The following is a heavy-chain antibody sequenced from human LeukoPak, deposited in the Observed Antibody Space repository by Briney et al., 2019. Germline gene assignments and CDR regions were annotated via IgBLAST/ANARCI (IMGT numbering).Heavy chain of an antibody. Sequence: SETLSLTCAVSGYSISSGYYWGWIRQPPGNGLQWIGGIYHSGTTHYNPSLKSRATISVDTSKNQFSLKLSSVTAADTAVYYCVKYSGWYVDYWGQGTLVTVSS. V-gene: IGHV4-38-2*01. CDR1: GYSISSGYY. D-gene: IGHD6-19*01. J-gene: IGHJ4*02. CDR2: IYHSGTT. CDR3: VKYSGWYVDY.